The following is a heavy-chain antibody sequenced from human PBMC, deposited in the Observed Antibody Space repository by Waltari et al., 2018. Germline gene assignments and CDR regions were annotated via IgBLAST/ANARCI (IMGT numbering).Heavy chain of an antibody. D-gene: IGHD3-22*01. Sequence: EIQLVESGGGLIQPGGSLRLYCAASGLTFRTYAMRWVRPAPGKGLEWVSAISTSGASTYYAASVKGRFTISRDNSKNTLHLQMNSLRADDTAVYYCARVGGGNYDDSGSASRFDYWGQGTLVTVSS. CDR1: GLTFRTYA. CDR2: ISTSGAST. J-gene: IGHJ4*02. V-gene: IGHV3-23*04. CDR3: ARVGGGNYDDSGSASRFDY.